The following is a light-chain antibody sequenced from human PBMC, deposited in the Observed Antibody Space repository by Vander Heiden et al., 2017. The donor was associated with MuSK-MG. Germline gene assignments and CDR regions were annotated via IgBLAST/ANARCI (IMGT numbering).Light chain of an antibody. CDR1: QSISTW. V-gene: IGKV1-5*03. Sequence: DIQMTQSPSTLSASVGDRVTITCRASQSISTWLAWYQQKPVKAPKLLVYKASTLEGGVPSRFSGSGSGTEFTLTISSLQPDDFATYYCQQDNTYWTFGQGTKVEIK. J-gene: IGKJ1*01. CDR3: QQDNTYWT. CDR2: KAS.